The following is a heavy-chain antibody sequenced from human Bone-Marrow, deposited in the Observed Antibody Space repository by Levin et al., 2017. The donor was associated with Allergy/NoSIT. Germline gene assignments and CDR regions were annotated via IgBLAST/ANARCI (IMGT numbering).Heavy chain of an antibody. Sequence: QAGGSLRLSCATSGFTFMDYAIHWVRQAPGKGLEWVAGISWNGGYIDYADSVKGRFTLSRDNAKNSLDLQMNSLRPEDTAFYYCTRDRYPDPYYGDSYFDYWGQGTLVTVSP. CDR2: ISWNGGYI. CDR1: GFTFMDYA. V-gene: IGHV3-9*01. D-gene: IGHD4-17*01. CDR3: TRDRYPDPYYGDSYFDY. J-gene: IGHJ4*02.